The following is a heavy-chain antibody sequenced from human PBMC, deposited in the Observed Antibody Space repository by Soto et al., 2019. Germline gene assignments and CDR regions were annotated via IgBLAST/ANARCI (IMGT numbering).Heavy chain of an antibody. CDR3: ATIFRVCSSPSCSNAFYYYGMDV. CDR2: IIPNFAST. V-gene: IGHV1-69*06. CDR1: GGTFSSYA. D-gene: IGHD2-2*01. J-gene: IGHJ6*02. Sequence: SVKVSCKASGGTFSSYAISWERKAPGQGLEWMGGIIPNFASTNYAQELKGRVKVTADKSTDTAYMELSSLRFEEKVESYCATIFRVCSSPSCSNAFYYYGMDVWGQGTTGTVS.